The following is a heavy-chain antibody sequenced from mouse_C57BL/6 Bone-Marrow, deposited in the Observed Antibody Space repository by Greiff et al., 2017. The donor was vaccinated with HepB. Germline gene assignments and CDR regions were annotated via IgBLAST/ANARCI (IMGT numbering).Heavy chain of an antibody. V-gene: IGHV5-12*01. Sequence: EVNVVESGGGLVQPGGSLKLSCAASGFTFSDYYMYWVRQTPEKRLEWVAYISNGGGSTYYPDTVKGRFTISRDNAKNTLYLQISRLKAEDTAMYYCARHRGYYGSSPYYYAMDYWGQGTSVTVSS. CDR3: ARHRGYYGSSPYYYAMDY. D-gene: IGHD1-1*01. CDR1: GFTFSDYY. CDR2: ISNGGGST. J-gene: IGHJ4*01.